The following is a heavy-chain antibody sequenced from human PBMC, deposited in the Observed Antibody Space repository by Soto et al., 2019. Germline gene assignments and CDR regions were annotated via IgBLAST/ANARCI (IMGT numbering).Heavy chain of an antibody. CDR1: GFTFSSFV. D-gene: IGHD3-16*01. V-gene: IGHV3-33*01. CDR2: IYHDGSNK. Sequence: QVQLVESGGGGVQPGRSLRLSCATSGFTFSSFVMHWVRQAPGKGLEWVAVIYHDGSNKYYADSVKGRFTISRDNSKSTLYLQMNSLRAEDTAVYYCASRVGAVDYWGQGTXVT. J-gene: IGHJ4*02. CDR3: ASRVGAVDY.